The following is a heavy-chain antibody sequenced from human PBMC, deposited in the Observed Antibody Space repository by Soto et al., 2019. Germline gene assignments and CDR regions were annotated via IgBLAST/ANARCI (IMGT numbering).Heavy chain of an antibody. Sequence: EVQLVESGGGLVQPGGSLRLSCAASGFTFSSYWMHWVRQAPGKGLVWVSRINSDGNSTSYADSVKGRFTISRDNAKNTLYLQMNSLRAEDTAVYYCAREVCSSTSCYEEYWYFDLWGRGTLVTVSS. CDR1: GFTFSSYW. CDR3: AREVCSSTSCYEEYWYFDL. V-gene: IGHV3-74*01. J-gene: IGHJ2*01. CDR2: INSDGNST. D-gene: IGHD2-2*01.